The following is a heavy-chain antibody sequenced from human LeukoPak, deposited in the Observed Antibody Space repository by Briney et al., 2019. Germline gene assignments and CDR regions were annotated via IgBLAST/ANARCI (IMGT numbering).Heavy chain of an antibody. D-gene: IGHD6-13*01. CDR2: ISSSGSTI. CDR1: GFTFSSYE. CDR3: AREVAAAGNLDY. V-gene: IGHV3-48*03. Sequence: GGSLRLSCAASGFTFSSYEMNWVRQAPGKGLEWVSYISSSGSTIYYADSVKGRFTISRDNSKNTLYLQMNSLRAEDTAVYYCAREVAAAGNLDYWGQGTLVTVSS. J-gene: IGHJ4*02.